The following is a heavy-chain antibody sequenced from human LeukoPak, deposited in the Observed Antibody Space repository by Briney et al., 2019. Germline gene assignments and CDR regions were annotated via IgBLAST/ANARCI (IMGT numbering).Heavy chain of an antibody. Sequence: ASVKVSCKASTSTFTDYYIHWVRQAPGRGLEWMGWIDPRTGAANDPQKFQDRLTMTRDASITTAYMELSRLSSDDTAIYYCARGTYGDYFESCGEGALVTVSS. J-gene: IGHJ4*02. D-gene: IGHD3-10*01. CDR2: IDPRTGAA. CDR3: ARGTYGDYFES. CDR1: TSTFTDYY. V-gene: IGHV1-2*02.